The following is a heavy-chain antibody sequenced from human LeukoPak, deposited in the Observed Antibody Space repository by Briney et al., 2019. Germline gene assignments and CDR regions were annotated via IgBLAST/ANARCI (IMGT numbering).Heavy chain of an antibody. CDR1: GFTFSNYC. J-gene: IGHJ4*02. D-gene: IGHD3-22*01. CDR3: AKGGSYYYDNSAYFAY. CDR2: ICPDGTVT. V-gene: IGHV3-74*01. Sequence: GGSLRLSCAASGFTFSNYCMHWVRQIPGKGLVWVSRICPDGTVTNYADSVKGRFTISRDNSKNTLSLQMKSLRAGDTAVYYCAKGGSYYYDNSAYFAYWGQGTLVTVSS.